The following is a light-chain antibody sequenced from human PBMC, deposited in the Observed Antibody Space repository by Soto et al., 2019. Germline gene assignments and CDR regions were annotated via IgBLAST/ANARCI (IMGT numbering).Light chain of an antibody. J-gene: IGKJ1*01. V-gene: IGKV1-5*02. CDR3: QQYYSYST. CDR2: GAF. CDR1: QYISTQ. Sequence: DTQMTQSPSTLSASVGDRVTIICRASQYISTQLAWYQQKPGKAPKLLISGAFSLESGVPSRFSGSGSGTEFTLTISSLQPDDFATYYCQQYYSYSTFGQGTKVDSK.